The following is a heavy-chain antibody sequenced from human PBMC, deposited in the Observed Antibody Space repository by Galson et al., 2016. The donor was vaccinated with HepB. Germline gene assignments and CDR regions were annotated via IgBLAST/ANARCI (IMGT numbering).Heavy chain of an antibody. Sequence: SLRLSCAASGFNFRTYSVNWVRQAPGTGLQWVSSIDGSNDHISYEDSVKGRFTMSRDDAKTLLYLQMHSLRAEDTAVYYCGRGDAFDIWGQGTVVTVSA. CDR3: GRGDAFDI. V-gene: IGHV3-21*01. J-gene: IGHJ3*02. CDR1: GFNFRTYS. CDR2: IDGSNDHI.